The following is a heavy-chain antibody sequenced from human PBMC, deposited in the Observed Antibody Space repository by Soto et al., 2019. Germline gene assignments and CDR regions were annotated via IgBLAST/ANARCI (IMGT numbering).Heavy chain of an antibody. J-gene: IGHJ4*02. D-gene: IGHD2-15*01. CDR3: ARDGEYCSGGSCPHYFAY. V-gene: IGHV3-21*01. Sequence: EVQLVESGGGLVKPGGSLRLSCAASGFTFSSYSMNWVRQAPGQGLEWVSSISSSSSYIYYADSVKGRFTISRDNAKNSLYLQINSLRAEDTAVDYCARDGEYCSGGSCPHYFAYCGQGTLVTVSS. CDR2: ISSSSSYI. CDR1: GFTFSSYS.